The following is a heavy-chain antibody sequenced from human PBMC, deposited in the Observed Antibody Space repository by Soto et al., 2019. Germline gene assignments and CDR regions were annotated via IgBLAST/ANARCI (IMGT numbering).Heavy chain of an antibody. V-gene: IGHV4-30-4*01. CDR2: IYYSGSA. Sequence: QVQLQESGPGLVKPSQTLSLTCTVSGGSISSGDYYWSWIRQPPGKGLEWIGYIYYSGSAYYNPSLKSRVTISVDPSKNQFSLKLSSVTAADTAVYYCPRVGHINGFDPWGQGTLVTVSS. D-gene: IGHD2-21*01. CDR1: GGSISSGDYY. J-gene: IGHJ5*02. CDR3: PRVGHINGFDP.